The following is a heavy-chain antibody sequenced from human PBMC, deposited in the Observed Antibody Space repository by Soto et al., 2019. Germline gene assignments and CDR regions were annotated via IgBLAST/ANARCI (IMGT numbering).Heavy chain of an antibody. Sequence: EVRMVASGGGVVQPGESLRLSCAASGFTFSNQWMSWVRQAPGKGLEWVANINQDGSAKSHVDSVEGRFTISRDNAKNSLSLQMNTLRVEDTAVYYCARGPLWGQGTLVTVSS. CDR3: ARGPL. V-gene: IGHV3-7*01. CDR2: INQDGSAK. J-gene: IGHJ4*02. CDR1: GFTFSNQW.